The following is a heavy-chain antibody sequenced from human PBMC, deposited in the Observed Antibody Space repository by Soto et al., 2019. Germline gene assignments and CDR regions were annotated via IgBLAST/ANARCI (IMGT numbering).Heavy chain of an antibody. V-gene: IGHV3-30*18. CDR2: ISYDGSNK. CDR1: GFTFSSYG. J-gene: IGHJ4*02. CDR3: AKDRYCSGGSCYSANYDSSGTTGY. Sequence: GGSLRLSCAAPGFTFSSYGMHWVRQAPGKGLEWVAVISYDGSNKYYADSVKGRFTISRDNSKNTLYLQMNSLRAEDTAVYYCAKDRYCSGGSCYSANYDSSGTTGYWGQGTLVTVSS. D-gene: IGHD2-15*01.